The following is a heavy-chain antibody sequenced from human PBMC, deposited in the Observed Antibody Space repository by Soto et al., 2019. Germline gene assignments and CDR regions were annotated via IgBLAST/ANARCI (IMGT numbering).Heavy chain of an antibody. CDR3: ARDGRQYYYDSSGHGAFDI. CDR2: INWNGGST. V-gene: IGHV3-20*04. Sequence: GGSLRLSCAASGFTFSSYAMSWVRQAPGKGLEWVSGINWNGGSTGYADSVKGRFTISRDNAKNSLYLQMNSLRAEDTALYYCARDGRQYYYDSSGHGAFDIWGQRTMVTVSS. CDR1: GFTFSSYA. D-gene: IGHD3-22*01. J-gene: IGHJ3*02.